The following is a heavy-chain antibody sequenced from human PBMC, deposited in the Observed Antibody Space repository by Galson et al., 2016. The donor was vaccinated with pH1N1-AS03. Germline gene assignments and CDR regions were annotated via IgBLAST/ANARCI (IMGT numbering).Heavy chain of an antibody. CDR2: MSYEGTTT. CDR3: AREEGGFGSNWLQTDDFDI. D-gene: IGHD6-13*01. Sequence: SLRLSCAASGFMFTHYSMHWVRQAPGKGLEWVAVMSYEGTTTYYADSVKGRFTISRDKSKTTLHLQMNSLITEDTALYYCAREEGGFGSNWLQTDDFDIWGQGTIVTVSS. J-gene: IGHJ3*02. V-gene: IGHV3-30-3*01. CDR1: GFMFTHYS.